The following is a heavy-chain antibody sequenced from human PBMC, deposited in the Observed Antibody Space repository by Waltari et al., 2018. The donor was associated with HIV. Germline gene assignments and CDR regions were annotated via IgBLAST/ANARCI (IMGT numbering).Heavy chain of an antibody. V-gene: IGHV3-23*01. D-gene: IGHD2-15*01. Sequence: EVQLLESGGGFVQAGRSLRRACADDGFSFRNYPLSSVRPAPGKGLEYVSAIFGGGGVSYYADSVKGRFTVSRDNSKNTLYLQMNSLRAEDTAIYYCAKENGGNWDAFDIWGQGTMVTVSS. CDR1: GFSFRNYP. CDR3: AKENGGNWDAFDI. J-gene: IGHJ3*02. CDR2: IFGGGGVS.